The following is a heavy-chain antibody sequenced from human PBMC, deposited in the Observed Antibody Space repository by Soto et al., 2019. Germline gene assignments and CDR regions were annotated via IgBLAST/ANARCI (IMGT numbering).Heavy chain of an antibody. CDR2: IYYSGST. CDR1: GGPISSYY. CDR3: ARGGRGYYGMDV. Sequence: SETLSLTCTVSGGPISSYYWSWIRQPPGKGLEWIGYIYYSGSTNYNPSLKSRVTISVDTSKNQFSLKLSSVAAADTAVYYCARGGRGYYGMDVWGQGTTVTVSS. V-gene: IGHV4-59*01. D-gene: IGHD1-26*01. J-gene: IGHJ6*02.